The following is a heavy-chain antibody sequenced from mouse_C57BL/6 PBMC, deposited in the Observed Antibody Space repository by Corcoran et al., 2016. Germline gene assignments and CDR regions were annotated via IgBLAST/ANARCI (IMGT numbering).Heavy chain of an antibody. CDR2: INTYSGVP. D-gene: IGHD1-1*02. Sequence: QIQLVQSGPELKKPGETVKISCKASGYTFTTYGMSWVKQAPGKGLKWMGWINTYSGVPTYADDFKGRFAFSLETSASTAYLQINNLKNEDTATYFCARRGSSWFAYWGQGTLVTVS. CDR3: ARRGSSWFAY. V-gene: IGHV9-3*01. J-gene: IGHJ3*01. CDR1: GYTFTTYG.